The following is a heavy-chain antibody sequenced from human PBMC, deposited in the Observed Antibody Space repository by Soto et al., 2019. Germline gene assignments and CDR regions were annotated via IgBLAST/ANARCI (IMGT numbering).Heavy chain of an antibody. CDR1: GGSISSSSYY. J-gene: IGHJ4*02. CDR3: ALWFGELSFDY. Sequence: QLQLQESGPGLVKPSETLSLTCTVSGGSISSSSYYWGWIRQPPGKGLEWIGSIYYSGSTYYNPSLKSRVTISVDTSKNQFSLKLSSVTAADTAVYYCALWFGELSFDYWGQGTLVTVSS. V-gene: IGHV4-39*01. CDR2: IYYSGST. D-gene: IGHD3-10*01.